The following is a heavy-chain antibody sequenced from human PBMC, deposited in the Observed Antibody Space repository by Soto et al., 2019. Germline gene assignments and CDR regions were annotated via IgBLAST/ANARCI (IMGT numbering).Heavy chain of an antibody. D-gene: IGHD3-9*01. J-gene: IGHJ4*02. CDR3: AANWLSLYYFDY. V-gene: IGHV4-59*01. CDR1: GGSISSYY. CDR2: IYYSGST. Sequence: SETLSLTCTVSGGSISSYYWSWIRQPPGKGLEWIGYIYYSGSTNYNPSLKSRVTISVDTSKNQFSLKLSSVTAADTAVYYCAANWLSLYYFDYWGKGTLVPVSS.